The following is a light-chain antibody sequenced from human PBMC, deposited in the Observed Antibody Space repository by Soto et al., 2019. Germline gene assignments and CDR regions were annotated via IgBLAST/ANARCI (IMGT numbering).Light chain of an antibody. J-gene: IGKJ1*01. CDR3: LQNHNYPRT. Sequence: EIMLTQSPATLSLSPGERATLSCRASQSVSSYLAWYQQKPGQAPRLLIYDASNRATGIPARFSGSGSGTDFTLTISSLEPEDFATYYCLQNHNYPRTFGQGTKVEI. V-gene: IGKV3-11*01. CDR1: QSVSSY. CDR2: DAS.